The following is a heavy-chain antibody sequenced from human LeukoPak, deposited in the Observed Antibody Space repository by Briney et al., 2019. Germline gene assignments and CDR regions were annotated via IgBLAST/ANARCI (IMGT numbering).Heavy chain of an antibody. Sequence: GGSLRLSCAASGFTFSSYAMHWVRQAPGKGLEYVSAISSNGGSTYYANSVKGRFTISRDNSKNTLYLQMGSLRAEDMAVYYCARVAAASAFDTWGQGTMVTVSS. J-gene: IGHJ3*02. CDR1: GFTFSSYA. CDR3: ARVAAASAFDT. D-gene: IGHD6-13*01. CDR2: ISSNGGST. V-gene: IGHV3-64*01.